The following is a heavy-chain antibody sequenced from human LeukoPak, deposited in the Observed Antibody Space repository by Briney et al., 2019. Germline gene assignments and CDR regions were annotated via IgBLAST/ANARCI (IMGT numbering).Heavy chain of an antibody. CDR1: GFIFTKYG. CDR3: ARAVGAMAWYYFDY. D-gene: IGHD5-18*01. Sequence: ASVKVSCKASGFIFTKYGITWVRQATGQGLEWVGLINPNSGGTNYAQKFQGWVTMTRDTSISTAYMELSRLRSDDTAVYYCARAVGAMAWYYFDYWGQGTLVTVSS. V-gene: IGHV1-2*04. J-gene: IGHJ4*02. CDR2: INPNSGGT.